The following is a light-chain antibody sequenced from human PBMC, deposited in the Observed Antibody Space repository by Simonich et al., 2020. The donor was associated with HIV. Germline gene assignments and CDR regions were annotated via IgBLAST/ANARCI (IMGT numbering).Light chain of an antibody. J-gene: IGKJ1*01. CDR1: QSVSSN. V-gene: IGKV3-15*01. CDR3: QQYYSTRT. Sequence: EIVMTQSPATLSVSPGERATLSCRASQSVSSNLAWYQQKRGQAPRLLIHGASTRAAGIPARFSGSGSGTELTLTISSLQSEDFATYYCQQYYSTRTFGQGTKVEIK. CDR2: GAS.